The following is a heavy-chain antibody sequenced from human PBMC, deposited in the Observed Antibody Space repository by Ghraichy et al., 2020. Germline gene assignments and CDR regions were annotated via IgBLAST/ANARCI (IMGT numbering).Heavy chain of an antibody. CDR3: ARDMALKQQLVQRFDP. D-gene: IGHD6-13*01. CDR1: GDSVSSNSAA. Sequence: SQTLSLTCAISGDSVSSNSAAWNWIRQSPSRGLEWLGRTYYRSKWYNDYAVSVKSRITINPDTSKNQFSLQLNSVTPEDTAVYYCARDMALKQQLVQRFDPWGQGTLVTVSS. V-gene: IGHV6-1*01. J-gene: IGHJ5*02. CDR2: TYYRSKWYN.